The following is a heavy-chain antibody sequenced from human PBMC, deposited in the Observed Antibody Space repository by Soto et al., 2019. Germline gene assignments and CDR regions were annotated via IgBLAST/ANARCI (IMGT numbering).Heavy chain of an antibody. CDR2: ISAYNGNT. CDR3: ARGRGAARLTWFDP. CDR1: GYTFTSYG. Sequence: ASVKVSCKASGYTFTSYGISWVRQAPGQGLEWMGWISAYNGNTNYAQKFQGRVTITADESTSTAYMELSSLRSEDTAVYYCARGRGAARLTWFDPWGQGTLVTVSS. D-gene: IGHD6-6*01. J-gene: IGHJ5*02. V-gene: IGHV1-18*04.